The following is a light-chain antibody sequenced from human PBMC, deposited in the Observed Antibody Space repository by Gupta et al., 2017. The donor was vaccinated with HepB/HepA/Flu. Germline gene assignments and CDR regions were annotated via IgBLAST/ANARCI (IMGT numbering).Light chain of an antibody. CDR1: DIGMKS. CDR2: EEF. CDR3: QVWDRDTDHVV. V-gene: IGLV3-21*02. J-gene: IGLJ2*01. Sequence: SYVLIQPPAVSVAPGQTARITCEGNDIGMKSVPWYQQKPGQAPIMVVFEEFDRPSGIPERFSGSNSANTATLTITTSEAGDEADYYCQVWDRDTDHVVFGGGTKLSVL.